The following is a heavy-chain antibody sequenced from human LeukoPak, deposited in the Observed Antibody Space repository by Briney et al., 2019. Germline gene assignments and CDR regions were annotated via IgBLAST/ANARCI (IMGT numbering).Heavy chain of an antibody. J-gene: IGHJ4*02. Sequence: GASVKVSCKASGYTFTMNGISWVRQAPGQGLEWMGWTSTYNDKTNYAQRLQGRVTMTTDTSTSTAYMELRSLRSDDTAVYYCARDRKMDYWGQGTLVTVSS. CDR1: GYTFTMNG. D-gene: IGHD5-24*01. CDR2: TSTYNDKT. CDR3: ARDRKMDY. V-gene: IGHV1-18*01.